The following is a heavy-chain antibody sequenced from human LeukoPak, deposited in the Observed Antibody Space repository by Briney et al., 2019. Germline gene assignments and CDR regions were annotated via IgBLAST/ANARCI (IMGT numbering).Heavy chain of an antibody. CDR2: INDSGST. J-gene: IGHJ4*02. CDR3: ARLILGFWSGYLGGLYDY. D-gene: IGHD3-3*01. CDR1: GGSISSSSYY. V-gene: IGHV4-39*07. Sequence: SETLSLTCTVSGGSISSSSYYWRWIRQPPGKGLEWIGEINDSGSTNYNPALKSRITISVDTYKNQFSLKLSSVTAADTAVYYCARLILGFWSGYLGGLYDYWGQGTLVTVSS.